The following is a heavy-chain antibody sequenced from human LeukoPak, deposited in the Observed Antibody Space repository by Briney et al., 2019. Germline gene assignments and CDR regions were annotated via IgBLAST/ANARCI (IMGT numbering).Heavy chain of an antibody. V-gene: IGHV1-69*13. CDR3: ARGHTMVRPDY. CDR1: GGTFSSYA. Sequence: VASVKVSCKASGGTFSSYAISWVRQAPGQGPEWMGGIIPLFGTPNYAQKFQGRVTITADESTSTAYMKLSSLTSEDTAVYYCARGHTMVRPDYWGQGTLVTVSS. CDR2: IIPLFGTP. D-gene: IGHD3-10*01. J-gene: IGHJ4*02.